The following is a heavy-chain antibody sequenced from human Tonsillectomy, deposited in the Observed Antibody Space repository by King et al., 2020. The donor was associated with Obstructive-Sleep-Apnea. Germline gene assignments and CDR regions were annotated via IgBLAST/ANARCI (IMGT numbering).Heavy chain of an antibody. V-gene: IGHV3-30-3*01. Sequence: VQLVESGGGVVQPGRSLRLSCAASGFTFSTYAMYWVRQAPGKGLEWVAVISYDGSNKYYADSVKGRFTISRDNSKNTLYLQMNSLRAEDTAGYYCARDGPVVVPAARPGFNWFDPWGQGTLVIVSS. CDR3: ARDGPVVVPAARPGFNWFDP. J-gene: IGHJ5*02. CDR1: GFTFSTYA. D-gene: IGHD2-2*01. CDR2: ISYDGSNK.